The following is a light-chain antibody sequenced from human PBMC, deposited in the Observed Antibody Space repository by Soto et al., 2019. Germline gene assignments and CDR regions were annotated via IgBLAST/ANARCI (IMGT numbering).Light chain of an antibody. CDR1: RDIGSD. Sequence: IHLTQSPSTLSASVGDRVTITCRASRDIGSDLSWYQQKPGKAPTLLIYAASNLQSGVPSRFRGSRSGTEFTLTVSSLQPEDFATYYCLQDHDDSWTVGQGTKVDIK. V-gene: IGKV1-6*01. CDR2: AAS. J-gene: IGKJ1*01. CDR3: LQDHDDSWT.